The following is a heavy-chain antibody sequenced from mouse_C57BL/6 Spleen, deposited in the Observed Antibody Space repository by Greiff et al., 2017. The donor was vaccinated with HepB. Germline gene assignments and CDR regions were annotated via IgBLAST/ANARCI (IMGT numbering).Heavy chain of an antibody. CDR3: AINYPFAY. D-gene: IGHD2-1*01. CDR2: ISYDGSN. CDR1: GYSITSGYY. V-gene: IGHV3-6*01. J-gene: IGHJ3*01. Sequence: EVQLQQSGPGLVKPSQSLSLTCSVTGYSITSGYYWNWIRQFPGNKLEWMGYISYDGSNNYNPSLKNRIPITRDTSKNQFFLKLNSVTTEDTATYYCAINYPFAYWGQGTLVTVSA.